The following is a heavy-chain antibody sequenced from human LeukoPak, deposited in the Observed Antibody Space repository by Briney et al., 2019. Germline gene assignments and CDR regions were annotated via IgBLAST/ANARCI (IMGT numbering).Heavy chain of an antibody. J-gene: IGHJ4*02. Sequence: PGGSLRLSCAASGFTFDDYAMHWVRQAPGKGLEWVSGISWNSGSIGYADSVKGRFTISRDNAKNSLYLQMNSLRAEDTALYYCAKDISYGSFYWGQGTLVTVSS. CDR2: ISWNSGSI. CDR3: AKDISYGSFY. V-gene: IGHV3-9*01. D-gene: IGHD5-18*01. CDR1: GFTFDDYA.